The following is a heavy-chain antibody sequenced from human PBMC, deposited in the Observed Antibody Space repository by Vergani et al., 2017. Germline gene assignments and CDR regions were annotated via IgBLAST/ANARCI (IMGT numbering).Heavy chain of an antibody. CDR1: GYTFTGYY. J-gene: IGHJ4*02. Sequence: QVQLVQSGAEVQKPGASVKVSCKASGYTFTGYYMHWVRQAPGQGLEWMGWINPNSGGTNYAQKFQGRVTMTRDTSISTAYMELSRLRSDDTAVYYCARVSETRGYSGYDKLDYWGQGTLVTVSS. CDR3: ARVSETRGYSGYDKLDY. CDR2: INPNSGGT. D-gene: IGHD5-12*01. V-gene: IGHV1-2*02.